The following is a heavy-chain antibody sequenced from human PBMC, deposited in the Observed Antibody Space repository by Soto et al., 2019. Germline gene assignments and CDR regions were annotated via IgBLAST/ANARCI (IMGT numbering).Heavy chain of an antibody. CDR1: GHTFTTYG. CDR3: ASCFFDIFTVYCKIDF. V-gene: IGHV1-18*01. J-gene: IGHJ4*02. D-gene: IGHD3-9*01. CDR2: ITAYNGNT. Sequence: GASVKVSCKPSGHTFTTYGFHWVRQAPGQGLEWMGWITAYNGNTNYAQKFQDRVTMTTDTSTSTAYMELRGLRSDDSGVYYCASCFFDIFTVYCKIDFWGQGTQVTVSS.